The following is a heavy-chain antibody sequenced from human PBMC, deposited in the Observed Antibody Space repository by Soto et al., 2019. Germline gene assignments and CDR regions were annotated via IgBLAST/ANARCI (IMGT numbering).Heavy chain of an antibody. CDR3: ARVLGYCISTSGDAAPFGFDP. CDR1: GGTFSSYA. J-gene: IGHJ5*02. V-gene: IGHV1-69*12. D-gene: IGHD2-2*01. CDR2: IIPIFGTA. Sequence: QVQLVQSGAEVKKPGSSVKVSCKASGGTFSSYAISWVRQAPGQGLEWMGGIIPIFGTANYAQKFQGRGTTTADESTRAANMELSSLSAEDTAVYYCARVLGYCISTSGDAAPFGFDPWGQGTLVTVST.